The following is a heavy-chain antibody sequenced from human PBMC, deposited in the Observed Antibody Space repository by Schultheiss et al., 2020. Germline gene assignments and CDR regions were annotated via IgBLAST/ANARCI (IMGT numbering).Heavy chain of an antibody. D-gene: IGHD6-13*01. CDR2: ISYDGSNK. V-gene: IGHV3-30*18. J-gene: IGHJ6*02. CDR3: AKDDRAAAGFYYYYGMDV. Sequence: GGSLRLSCAASGFTFSSYGMHWVRQAPGKGLEWVAVISYDGSNKYYADSVKGRFTISRDNSKNTLYLQMNSLRAEDTAVYYCAKDDRAAAGFYYYYGMDVWGQGTTVTVSS. CDR1: GFTFSSYG.